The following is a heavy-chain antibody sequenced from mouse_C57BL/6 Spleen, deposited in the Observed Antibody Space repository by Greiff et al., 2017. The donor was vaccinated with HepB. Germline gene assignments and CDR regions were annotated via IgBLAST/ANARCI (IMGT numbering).Heavy chain of an antibody. CDR2: IDPSDSYT. D-gene: IGHD1-1*01. J-gene: IGHJ1*03. CDR1: GYTFTSYW. CDR3: ARKHGSSFYWYFDV. V-gene: IGHV1-50*01. Sequence: QVQLKQPGAELVKPGASVKLSCKASGYTFTSYWMQWVKQRPGQGLEWIGEIDPSDSYTNYNQKFKGKATLTVDTSSSTAYMQLSSLTSEDSAVYYCARKHGSSFYWYFDVWGTGTTVTVSS.